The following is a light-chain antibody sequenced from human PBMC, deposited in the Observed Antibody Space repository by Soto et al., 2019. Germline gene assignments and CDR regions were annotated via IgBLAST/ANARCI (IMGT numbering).Light chain of an antibody. J-gene: IGKJ1*01. Sequence: DIQMTQSPSTLSASVGDRVAISCRASQSISIWLAWYQQKPGKAPKLLIYKASSLESGVPSRFSGSGSGTEFTLTISSLQPDDFATYYCQQYNDYSWTFGQGTTVEIK. CDR3: QQYNDYSWT. V-gene: IGKV1-5*03. CDR2: KAS. CDR1: QSISIW.